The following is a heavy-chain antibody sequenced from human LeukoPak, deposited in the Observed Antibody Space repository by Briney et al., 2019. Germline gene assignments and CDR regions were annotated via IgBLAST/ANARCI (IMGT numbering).Heavy chain of an antibody. J-gene: IGHJ4*02. V-gene: IGHV1-69*01. Sequence: SVKVSCKASGGTFSSYAISWVRQAPGQGLGWMGGIIPIFGTANYAQKFQGRVTITADESTSTAYMELSSLRSEDTAVYYCARSLYCSGGSCYYFDYWGQGTLVTVSS. CDR3: ARSLYCSGGSCYYFDY. CDR1: GGTFSSYA. D-gene: IGHD2-15*01. CDR2: IIPIFGTA.